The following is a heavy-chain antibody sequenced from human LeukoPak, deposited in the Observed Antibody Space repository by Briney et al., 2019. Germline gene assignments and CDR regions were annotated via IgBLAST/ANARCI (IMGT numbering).Heavy chain of an antibody. CDR3: TTLHTYYYESSGSECYFDY. V-gene: IGHV3-15*01. CDR1: GFTFSNAW. CDR2: IKSKTDGGTT. J-gene: IGHJ4*02. Sequence: GGSLRLSCAASGFTFSNAWMSWVRQAPGKGLEWVGRIKSKTDGGTTDYAAPVKGRFTISRDDSKNTLYLQMNSLKTEDTAVYYCTTLHTYYYESSGSECYFDYWGQGTLVTVSS. D-gene: IGHD3-22*01.